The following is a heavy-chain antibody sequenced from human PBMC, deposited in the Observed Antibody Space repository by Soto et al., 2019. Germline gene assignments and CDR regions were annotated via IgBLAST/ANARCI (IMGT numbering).Heavy chain of an antibody. J-gene: IGHJ6*02. V-gene: IGHV3-23*01. CDR1: GFAFRNYA. Sequence: SLRLSCVASGFAFRNYAMSWVRQAPGKGLEWVSTISGSGDSTFYSDSVKGRCSISRDNSKNTLSLQLNSLRADDTAVYYCAKRMTTMTNSYYYYNMGVWGQGTTVTV. CDR2: ISGSGDST. CDR3: AKRMTTMTNSYYYYNMGV. D-gene: IGHD1-1*01.